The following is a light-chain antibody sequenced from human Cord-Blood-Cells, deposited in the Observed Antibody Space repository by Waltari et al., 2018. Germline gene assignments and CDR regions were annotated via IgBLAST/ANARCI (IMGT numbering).Light chain of an antibody. CDR2: EGS. V-gene: IGLV2-23*01. Sequence: QSALTQPASVFGSPGQSITISCTGTSSDVWSYKLVSWYPQHPGKPPKLMIYEGSKRPSGVSNRFSGSKSGNTASLTISGLQAEDEADYYCCSYAGSSTWVFGGGTKLTVL. J-gene: IGLJ3*02. CDR1: SSDVWSYKL. CDR3: CSYAGSSTWV.